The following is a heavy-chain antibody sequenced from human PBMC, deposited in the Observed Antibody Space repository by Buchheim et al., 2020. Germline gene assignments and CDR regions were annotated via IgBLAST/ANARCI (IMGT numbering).Heavy chain of an antibody. CDR1: GGSFSGYY. V-gene: IGHV4-34*01. CDR2: INHSGST. Sequence: QVQLQQWGAGLLKPSETLSLTCAVYGGSFSGYYWSWIRQPPGKGLEWIGEINHSGSTTYNPSLKSRVTISVDTSQNQFSLNLSSVTAADTAVYYCARGERRWLATYNWFDPWGQGT. CDR3: ARGERRWLATYNWFDP. D-gene: IGHD6-19*01. J-gene: IGHJ5*02.